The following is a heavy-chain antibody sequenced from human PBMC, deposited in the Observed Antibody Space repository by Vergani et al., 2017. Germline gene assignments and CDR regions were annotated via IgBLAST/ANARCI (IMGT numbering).Heavy chain of an antibody. J-gene: IGHJ1*01. Sequence: QVQLVQSGAEVKKPGSSVKVSCKASGGTFSSYAISWVRQAPGQGLEWMGRIIPIFGTANYAQKFQGRVTITADAATSTAYMELSSLRSEDTAVYYCARRGDGYNFGTDPGEYVQHGGQGTLVTVSS. CDR1: GGTFSSYA. D-gene: IGHD5-24*01. V-gene: IGHV1-69*13. CDR3: ARRGDGYNFGTDPGEYVQH. CDR2: IIPIFGTA.